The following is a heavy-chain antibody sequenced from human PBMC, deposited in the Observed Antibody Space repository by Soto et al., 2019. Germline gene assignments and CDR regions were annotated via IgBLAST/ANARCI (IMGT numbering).Heavy chain of an antibody. J-gene: IGHJ6*02. Sequence: LGESLKISCKGSGYTFTNYWIGWVRQMPGKGPEWMGIIYPGDSDTKYNPSFQGQVTISADKSITTTYLQWSSLKASNTAIYYCAASIFYYGMDVWGQGTTVTV. CDR3: AASIFYYGMDV. CDR1: GYTFTNYW. V-gene: IGHV5-51*01. CDR2: IYPGDSDT.